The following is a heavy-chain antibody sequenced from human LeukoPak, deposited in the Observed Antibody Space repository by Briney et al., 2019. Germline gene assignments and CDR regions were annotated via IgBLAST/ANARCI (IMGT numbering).Heavy chain of an antibody. J-gene: IGHJ4*02. D-gene: IGHD6-19*01. CDR1: GGSISSYY. CDR2: IYISGST. CDR3: ARDNSGDAGFDY. V-gene: IGHV4-59*01. Sequence: SETLSLTCTVSGGSISSYYWTWSRQRPRKGLEWVWYIYISGSTNSTPSLSSRLTISVYTSKNQFSLKLSSVTAADTAVYYCARDNSGDAGFDYWGQGTLVTVSS.